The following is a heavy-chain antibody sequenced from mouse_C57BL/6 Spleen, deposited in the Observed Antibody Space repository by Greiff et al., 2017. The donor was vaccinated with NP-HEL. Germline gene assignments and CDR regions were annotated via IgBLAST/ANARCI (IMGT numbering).Heavy chain of an antibody. CDR3: ARWRMGSYYPFDY. CDR2: IFPNSGST. D-gene: IGHD2-10*01. CDR1: GYTFTSYW. J-gene: IGHJ2*01. V-gene: IGHV1-64*01. Sequence: QVQLQQPGAELVKPGASVKLSCKASGYTFTSYWMHWVKQRPGQGLEWIGMIFPNSGSTNYNEKFKSKATLTADKSSSTAYMQLSSLTSEDSAVYYCARWRMGSYYPFDYWGQGTTVTVSS.